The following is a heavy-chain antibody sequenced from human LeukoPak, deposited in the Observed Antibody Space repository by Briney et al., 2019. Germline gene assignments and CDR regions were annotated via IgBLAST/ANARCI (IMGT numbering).Heavy chain of an antibody. Sequence: GGSLRLSCAASGFTLSSYNMNWVRQAPGKGLEWVSSISSSSSYIYYADSVKGRFTISRDNSKNTLYLQMNTLRAEDTAVYYCAKDLDPHYYGSGRSHYYYYYYMDVWGKGTTVTVSS. CDR1: GFTLSSYN. CDR3: AKDLDPHYYGSGRSHYYYYYYMDV. D-gene: IGHD3-10*01. V-gene: IGHV3-21*04. CDR2: ISSSSSYI. J-gene: IGHJ6*03.